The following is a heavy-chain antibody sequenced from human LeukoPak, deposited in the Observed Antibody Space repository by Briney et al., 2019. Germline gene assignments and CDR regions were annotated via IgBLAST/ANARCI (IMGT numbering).Heavy chain of an antibody. CDR2: IIPIFGTA. D-gene: IGHD6-19*01. CDR3: ARGAAVAGNWFDP. V-gene: IGHV1-69*05. Sequence: GASVKVSCKASGGTFSSYAISWVRQAPGQGLEWMGGIIPIFGTANYAQKFQGRVTITTDESTSTAYMELSSLRSEDTAVYYCARGAAVAGNWFDPWGQGTLVTVSS. J-gene: IGHJ5*02. CDR1: GGTFSSYA.